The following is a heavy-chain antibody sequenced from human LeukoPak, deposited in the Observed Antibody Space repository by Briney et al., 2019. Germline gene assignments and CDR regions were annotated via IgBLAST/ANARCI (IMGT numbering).Heavy chain of an antibody. CDR3: AIRYSGSYNDY. V-gene: IGHV5-51*01. CDR1: GYSFTTYW. Sequence: GESLKISCKGSGYSFTTYWSGCVRQMPGKSLEWRGIIYPADSDTKYSPSFQGHVTISADKSISTAYLQWSSLKASDTAMYYCAIRYSGSYNDYWGQGTLVTVSS. D-gene: IGHD1-26*01. J-gene: IGHJ4*02. CDR2: IYPADSDT.